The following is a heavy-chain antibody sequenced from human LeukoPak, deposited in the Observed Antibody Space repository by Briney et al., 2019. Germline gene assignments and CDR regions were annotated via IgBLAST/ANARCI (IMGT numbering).Heavy chain of an antibody. CDR1: GGTFSSYA. Sequence: GASVKVSCKASGGTFSSYAISWVRQAPGQGLEWMGRIIPILGIANYAQKFQGRVTITADKSTSTAYMELSSLRSEDTAVYYCARPYSSSPTSYMDVWGKGTTVTVSS. V-gene: IGHV1-69*04. J-gene: IGHJ6*03. CDR3: ARPYSSSPTSYMDV. CDR2: IIPILGIA. D-gene: IGHD6-6*01.